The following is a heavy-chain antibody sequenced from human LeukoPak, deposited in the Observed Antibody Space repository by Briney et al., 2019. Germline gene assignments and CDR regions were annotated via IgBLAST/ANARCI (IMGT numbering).Heavy chain of an antibody. CDR1: GYIFTNYR. CDR3: ARLDEGFYYDGTGFNS. V-gene: IGHV5-51*01. J-gene: IGHJ5*02. CDR2: IYPGDSET. Sequence: GESLKISCRASGYIFTNYRIAWVRQMPGKGLEWMGIIYPGDSETTYSPSFQGQVTISADKSIRAAYLQWDTLKASDTAMYYCARLDEGFYYDGTGFNSWGQGTLVTVSS. D-gene: IGHD3-22*01.